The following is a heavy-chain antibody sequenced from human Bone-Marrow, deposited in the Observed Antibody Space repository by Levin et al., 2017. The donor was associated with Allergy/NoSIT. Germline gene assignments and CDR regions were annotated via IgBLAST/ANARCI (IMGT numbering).Heavy chain of an antibody. J-gene: IGHJ3*01. CDR1: GFTFSSYA. CDR2: ISYDGIKK. V-gene: IGHV3-30*04. D-gene: IGHD1-14*01. Sequence: PGGSLRLSCAGSGFTFSSYAIHWVRQAPGKGLEWVSTISYDGIKKSYSDSAKGRFTIYRDYSKDTLYLQLNSLRAEDTAVYFCARGGVNRENDAFDVWGQGTMVTVPS. CDR3: ARGGVNRENDAFDV.